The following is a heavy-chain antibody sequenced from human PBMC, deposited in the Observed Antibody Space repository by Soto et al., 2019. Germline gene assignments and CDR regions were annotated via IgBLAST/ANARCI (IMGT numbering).Heavy chain of an antibody. CDR1: GGTFSSYA. Sequence: ASVKVSCKASGGTFSSYAISWVRQAPGQGLEWMGGIIPIFGTANYAQKFQGRVTITADESTSTAYMELSSLRSEDTAVYYCARAQRAGDYCNSIGYSILGYWGQGTLVTVSS. J-gene: IGHJ4*01. V-gene: IGHV1-69*13. D-gene: IGHD3-22*01. CDR2: IIPIFGTA. CDR3: ARAQRAGDYCNSIGYSILGY.